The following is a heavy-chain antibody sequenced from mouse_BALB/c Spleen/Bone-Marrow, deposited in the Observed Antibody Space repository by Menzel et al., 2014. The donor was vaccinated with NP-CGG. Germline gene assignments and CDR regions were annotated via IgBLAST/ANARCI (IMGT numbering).Heavy chain of an antibody. Sequence: QVQLQQSGAGLVKPGASVKLSCKASGYTFTEYIIHWVKQRSGQGLEWIGWFYPGSDSMKYNEKFKDKATLTADKSSNTVYMELSKLTSEDSAVYFCARHEEGGYDYDVGSYAMDYWGQGTSVTVSS. V-gene: IGHV1-62-2*01. J-gene: IGHJ4*01. CDR2: FYPGSDSM. CDR1: GYTFTEYI. D-gene: IGHD2-4*01. CDR3: ARHEEGGYDYDVGSYAMDY.